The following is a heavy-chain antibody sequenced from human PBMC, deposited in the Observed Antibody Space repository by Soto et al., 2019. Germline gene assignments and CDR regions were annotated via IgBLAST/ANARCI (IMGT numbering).Heavy chain of an antibody. CDR1: GGSFSGYY. Sequence: SETLSLTCAVYGGSFSGYYWSWIRQPPGKGLEWIGEINHSGSTNYNPSLKSRVTISVDTSKNQFSLKLSSVTAADTAVYYCARGSSWSYTGFDPWGQGTLVTVSS. D-gene: IGHD6-13*01. J-gene: IGHJ5*02. CDR2: INHSGST. CDR3: ARGSSWSYTGFDP. V-gene: IGHV4-34*01.